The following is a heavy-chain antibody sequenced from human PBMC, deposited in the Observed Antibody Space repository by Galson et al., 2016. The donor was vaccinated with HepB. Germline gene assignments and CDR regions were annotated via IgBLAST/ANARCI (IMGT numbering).Heavy chain of an antibody. CDR3: AHSLRYSGSYSYWYFDF. CDR2: ISWNDDK. D-gene: IGHD1-26*01. V-gene: IGHV2-5*01. CDR1: GFSLSSRGVG. Sequence: PALVKPTQTLTLTCSFSGFSLSSRGVGVGWIRQPPGKALEWLALISWNDDKLYSPSLRNRLTITKDIFKNQVVLTMSNMDPVNTATYYCAHSLRYSGSYSYWYFDFWGRGTLVTVSS. J-gene: IGHJ2*01.